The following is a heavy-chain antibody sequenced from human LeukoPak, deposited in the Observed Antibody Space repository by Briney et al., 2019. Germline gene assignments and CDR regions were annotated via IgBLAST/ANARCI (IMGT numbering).Heavy chain of an antibody. J-gene: IGHJ5*02. CDR3: AMIDIVVVPAPPNWFDP. CDR1: GFTFSSYA. CDR2: ISYDGSNK. D-gene: IGHD2-2*01. Sequence: GGSLRLSCAASGFTFSSYAMHWVRQAPGKGLEWVAVISYDGSNKYYADSVKGRFTISRDNAKNSLYLQMNSLRAEDTAVYYCAMIDIVVVPAPPNWFDPWGQGTLVTVSS. V-gene: IGHV3-30-3*01.